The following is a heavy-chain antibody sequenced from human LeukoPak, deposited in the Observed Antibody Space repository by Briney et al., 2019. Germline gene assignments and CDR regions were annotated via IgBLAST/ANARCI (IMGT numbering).Heavy chain of an antibody. CDR3: ASGYYYDSSGYYYDRYYFDY. CDR2: IYYSGST. CDR1: GGSISSYY. D-gene: IGHD3-22*01. J-gene: IGHJ4*02. Sequence: SETLSLTCTVSGGSISSYYWSWIRQPPGKGLEWIGYIYYSGSTNYNPSLKGRVTISVDTSKNQFSLKLSSVTAADTAVYYCASGYYYDSSGYYYDRYYFDYWGQGTLVTVSS. V-gene: IGHV4-59*12.